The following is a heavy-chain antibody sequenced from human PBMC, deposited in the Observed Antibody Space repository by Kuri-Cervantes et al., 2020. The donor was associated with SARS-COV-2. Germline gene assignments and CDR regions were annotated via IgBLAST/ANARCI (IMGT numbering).Heavy chain of an antibody. V-gene: IGHV4-34*01. CDR1: GGSFSGYY. D-gene: IGHD2-2*01. CDR3: ARVDRYCSSTRCYGVRDYYYYYYMDV. CDR2: INHSGST. J-gene: IGHJ6*03. Sequence: GSLRLSCAVHGGSFSGYYWSWIRQPPGKGLEWIGEINHSGSTNYNPSLKSRVTISVDTSKNQFSLKLSSVTAADTAVYYCARVDRYCSSTRCYGVRDYYYYYYMDVWGKGNTVTVSS.